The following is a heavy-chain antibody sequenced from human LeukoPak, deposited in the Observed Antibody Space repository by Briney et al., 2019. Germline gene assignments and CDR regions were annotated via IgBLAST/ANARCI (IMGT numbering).Heavy chain of an antibody. V-gene: IGHV4-39*07. CDR2: IYYSGST. CDR1: GGSISSSSYY. CDR3: ARVTTVVTPIDYYYYYMDV. D-gene: IGHD4-23*01. J-gene: IGHJ6*03. Sequence: PSETLSLTCTVSGGSISSSSYYWGWIRQPPGKGLEWIGSIYYSGSTYYNPSLKSRVTISVGTSKNQFSLKLTSVTAADTAVYYCARVTTVVTPIDYYYYYMDVWGKGTTVTVSS.